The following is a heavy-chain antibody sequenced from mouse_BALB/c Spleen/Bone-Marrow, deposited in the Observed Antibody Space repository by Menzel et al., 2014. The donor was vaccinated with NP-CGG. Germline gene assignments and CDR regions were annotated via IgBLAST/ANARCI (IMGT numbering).Heavy chain of an antibody. CDR1: GFNIKDTY. J-gene: IGHJ4*01. Sequence: AAPLVKRRLLVELSCTASGFNIKDTYMHWVKQRPEQGLEWIGRIDPANGYTKFDPKFQGKATITADTSSKTVYLQLSSLTSEDTVVYYCARGTTVVSYYAMDCWGQGTSVTVSS. CDR3: ARGTTVVSYYAMDC. D-gene: IGHD1-1*01. V-gene: IGHV14-3*02. CDR2: IDPANGYT.